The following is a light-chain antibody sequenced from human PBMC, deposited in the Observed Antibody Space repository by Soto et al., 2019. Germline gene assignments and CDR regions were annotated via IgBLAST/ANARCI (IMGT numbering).Light chain of an antibody. CDR3: SSYRSSNTPYV. J-gene: IGLJ1*01. CDR2: EVS. CDR1: GSDIGDYKY. Sequence: QSALTQPASVSGSPGQSITISCTGTGSDIGDYKYVSWYQQHPGKAPKLMIYEVSNRPSGVSNRFSGSKSGNTASLTISGLQAYDEADYYCSSYRSSNTPYVFGTGTKLTVL. V-gene: IGLV2-14*01.